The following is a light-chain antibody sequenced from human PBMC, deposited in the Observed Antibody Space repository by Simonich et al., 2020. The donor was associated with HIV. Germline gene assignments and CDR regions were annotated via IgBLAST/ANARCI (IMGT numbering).Light chain of an antibody. Sequence: DIVMTQSPDSLAVSLGERATINCTSSQSLLYSRYHKNSLTCYQQKPGQPPKLLIHWASTRESGFPARFSGRGSVTDFTLTISSLQAEDVAVYYCQQYLCTPRTFGQGTKVDIK. V-gene: IGKV4-1*01. CDR1: QSLLYSRYHKNS. J-gene: IGKJ1*01. CDR3: QQYLCTPRT. CDR2: WAS.